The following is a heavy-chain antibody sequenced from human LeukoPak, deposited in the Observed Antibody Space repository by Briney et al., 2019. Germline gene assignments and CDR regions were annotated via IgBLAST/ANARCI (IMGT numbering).Heavy chain of an antibody. J-gene: IGHJ6*04. Sequence: PGGSLRLSCAASGFTSSSYEMNWVRQAPGKGLEWVSYISSSGSTIYYADSVKGRFTISRDNAKNSLHLQMNSLRAEDTAVYYCAELGITMIGGVWGKGTTVTISS. CDR3: AELGITMIGGV. D-gene: IGHD3-10*02. V-gene: IGHV3-48*03. CDR2: ISSSGSTI. CDR1: GFTSSSYE.